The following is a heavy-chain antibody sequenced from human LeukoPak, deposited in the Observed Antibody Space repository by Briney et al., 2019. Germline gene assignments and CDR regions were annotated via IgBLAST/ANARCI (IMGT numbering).Heavy chain of an antibody. CDR3: ARLRIEAAGDYFYHGMDV. V-gene: IGHV4-4*02. J-gene: IGHJ6*02. D-gene: IGHD6-13*01. CDR2: FYHSGIT. Sequence: PSETLSLTCAVSGGSISSSNWWSWVRQPPGKGLEWIGEFYHSGITNYNPSLKSRVTISVDRSKNQFSLKLSPVTAADTAVYYCARLRIEAAGDYFYHGMDVWGQGTTVTVSS. CDR1: GGSISSSNW.